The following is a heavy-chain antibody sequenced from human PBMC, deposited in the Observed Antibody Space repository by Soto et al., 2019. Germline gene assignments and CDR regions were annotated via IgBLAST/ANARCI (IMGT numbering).Heavy chain of an antibody. J-gene: IGHJ4*02. CDR3: TREQDSSGCYFDY. Sequence: KPGGSLRLSCTASGFTFGDYAMSWFRQAPGKGLEWVGFIRSKAYGGTTEYAASVKGRFTISRDDSKSIAYLQMNSLKTEDTAVYYCTREQDSSGCYFDYWGQGTLVTVSS. CDR1: GFTFGDYA. D-gene: IGHD3-22*01. CDR2: IRSKAYGGTT. V-gene: IGHV3-49*05.